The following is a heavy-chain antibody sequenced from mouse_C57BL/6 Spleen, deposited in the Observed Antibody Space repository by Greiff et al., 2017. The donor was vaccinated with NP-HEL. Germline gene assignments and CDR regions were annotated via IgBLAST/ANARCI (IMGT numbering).Heavy chain of an antibody. Sequence: QVQLQQSGPELVKPGASVKISCKASGYSFTSYYIHWVKQRPGQGLEWIGWIYPGSGNTKYNEKFKGKATLTADTSSSTAYMQLSSLTSEDSAVYYCARLLRGGYFDYWGQGTTLTVSS. V-gene: IGHV1-66*01. J-gene: IGHJ2*01. CDR1: GYSFTSYY. CDR2: IYPGSGNT. CDR3: ARLLRGGYFDY. D-gene: IGHD1-1*01.